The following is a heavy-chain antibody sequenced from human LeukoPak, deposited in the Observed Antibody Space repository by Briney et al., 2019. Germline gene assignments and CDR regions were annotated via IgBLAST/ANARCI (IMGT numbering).Heavy chain of an antibody. CDR3: ARAIYSGSYSYSHTYFDS. CDR1: GGSISSSRYY. D-gene: IGHD1-26*01. J-gene: IGHJ4*02. V-gene: IGHV4-39*01. CDR2: ILYSGST. Sequence: SETLSLTCTVSGGSISSSRYYWGWIRQPPGKGLEWIASILYSGSTLYNPSLKSRLTISVDTSKNQFSLKLSSVTATDTAVYYCARAIYSGSYSYSHTYFDSWAREPWSPSPQ.